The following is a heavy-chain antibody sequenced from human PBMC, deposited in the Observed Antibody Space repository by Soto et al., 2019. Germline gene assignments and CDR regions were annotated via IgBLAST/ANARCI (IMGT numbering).Heavy chain of an antibody. CDR3: ARSLSTSGGWFDP. CDR1: GYTFTTYS. D-gene: IGHD2-2*01. CDR2: IDAGNGNT. J-gene: IGHJ5*02. Sequence: QVQLVQSGAEVKKPGASVKVSCKTSGYTFTTYSIHWVRQAPGQRLEWLGWIDAGNGNTQYSQKFQGRVTITRDTSASTAFMDLSSLRSEDTAEYYCARSLSTSGGWFDPWGQGTLVTVSS. V-gene: IGHV1-3*01.